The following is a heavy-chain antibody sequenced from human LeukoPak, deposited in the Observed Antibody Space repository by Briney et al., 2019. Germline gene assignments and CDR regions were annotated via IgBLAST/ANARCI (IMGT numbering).Heavy chain of an antibody. V-gene: IGHV3-74*01. CDR1: RFSFSNYW. Sequence: LTGGSLRLSCAASRFSFSNYWMHWVRQAPGKGLVWVSRVKGDGSNPSYADSVKGRFTISRDNAENMLYLQMNTLGAEDTAVYYCARDIVSGSGSLDYWGQGTLVTVSS. D-gene: IGHD3-10*01. J-gene: IGHJ4*02. CDR3: ARDIVSGSGSLDY. CDR2: VKGDGSNP.